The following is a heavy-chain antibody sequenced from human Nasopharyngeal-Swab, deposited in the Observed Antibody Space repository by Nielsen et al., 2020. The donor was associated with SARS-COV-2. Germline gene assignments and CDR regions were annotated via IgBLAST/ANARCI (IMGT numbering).Heavy chain of an antibody. CDR2: IYSRGET. J-gene: IGHJ3*01. Sequence: GGSLRLSCEVSGFSVSYNYMSWVRQAPGKGLEWVAVIYSRGETHYTDSVRGRFTISRDNSKNTLYLQMNSLRVEDTAVYYCAKANVIFWFGQFRGDALDLWGQGTRVTVSS. D-gene: IGHD3-10*01. V-gene: IGHV3-66*02. CDR1: GFSVSYNY. CDR3: AKANVIFWFGQFRGDALDL.